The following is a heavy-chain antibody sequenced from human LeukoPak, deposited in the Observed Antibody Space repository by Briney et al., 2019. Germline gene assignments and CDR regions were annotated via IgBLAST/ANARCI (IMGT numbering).Heavy chain of an antibody. J-gene: IGHJ4*02. CDR2: ISHDVSNK. Sequence: PGRSLRLSCAASGFTFSSYAMHWVRQAPGKGLEWLAVISHDVSNKYYADSVTGRFTISVDNSKNTLYLQMNSLRADDTAVYYCAGDIAFGGTRPPDYWGQGTRVTVSS. D-gene: IGHD3-3*02. CDR1: GFTFSSYA. V-gene: IGHV3-30*04. CDR3: AGDIAFGGTRPPDY.